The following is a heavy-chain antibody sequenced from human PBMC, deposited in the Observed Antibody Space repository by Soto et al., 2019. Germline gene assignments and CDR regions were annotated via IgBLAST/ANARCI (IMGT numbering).Heavy chain of an antibody. CDR2: IYYTGST. CDR1: GASISSGNYY. J-gene: IGHJ4*02. CDR3: ARGREEAGGPFDF. Sequence: QVQLQESGPGLVKPSQTLSLTCSVSGASISSGNYYWSWFRQHPGKGLEWIGYIYYTGSTYYNPSLRSRITISEDMSKNHFSLRLSSVTAADTAVYYYARGREEAGGPFDFWGQGTLVTVSS. D-gene: IGHD3-10*01. V-gene: IGHV4-31*03.